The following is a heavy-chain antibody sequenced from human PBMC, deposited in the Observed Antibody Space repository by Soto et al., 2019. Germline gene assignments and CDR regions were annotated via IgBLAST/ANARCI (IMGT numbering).Heavy chain of an antibody. Sequence: QLQLQESGPGLVKPSETLSLTCTVSGGSISSSSYYWGWIRQPPGKGLEWIGSIYYSGSTFYNPSLKSRVTISVDTSKNQFSLKLSSVTAADTAVYYCARQPYCSSTSCYPFSNWFGPWCQGTLVTVSS. J-gene: IGHJ5*02. V-gene: IGHV4-39*01. CDR2: IYYSGST. D-gene: IGHD2-2*01. CDR3: ARQPYCSSTSCYPFSNWFGP. CDR1: GGSISSSSYY.